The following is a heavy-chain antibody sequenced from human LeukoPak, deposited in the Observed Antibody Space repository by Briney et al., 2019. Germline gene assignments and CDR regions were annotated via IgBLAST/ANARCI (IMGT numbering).Heavy chain of an antibody. J-gene: IGHJ4*02. CDR3: ARAPPGYCSGGSCYEDY. CDR2: INWNGGST. V-gene: IGHV3-20*04. Sequence: PGGSLRLSCAASGFTFDDYGMSWVRQAPGEGLEWVSGINWNGGSTGYADSVKGRFTISRDNAKNSLYLQMNSLRAEDTALYYCARAPPGYCSGGSCYEDYWGRGTLVTVSS. CDR1: GFTFDDYG. D-gene: IGHD2-15*01.